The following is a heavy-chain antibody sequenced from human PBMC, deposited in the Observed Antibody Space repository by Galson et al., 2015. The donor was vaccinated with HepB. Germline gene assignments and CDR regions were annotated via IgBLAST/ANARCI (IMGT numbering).Heavy chain of an antibody. V-gene: IGHV3-33*01. CDR2: IWSNGSNK. CDR3: AREMAIAAPASFDL. CDR1: GFTFNRYG. J-gene: IGHJ4*01. D-gene: IGHD6-25*01. Sequence: SLRLSCAVSGFTFNRYGMHWVRQAPGKGLEWVALIWSNGSNKYYTSSVMGRFTISRDNSKNTLFLHMNSLRAEDTAVYYCAREMAIAAPASFDLWGHGTLVTVSS.